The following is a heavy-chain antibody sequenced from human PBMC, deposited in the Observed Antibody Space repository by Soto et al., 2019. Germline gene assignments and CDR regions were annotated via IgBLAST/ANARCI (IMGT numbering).Heavy chain of an antibody. CDR2: ISSGGDYI. CDR1: FTFSMYS. Sequence: VQVGECGGGLVQPGWSLRLSCSFTFSMYSMNWVRQAPGKGLEWVASISSGGDYIKYADSVKGRFTISRDNAKNSVSLQMNSLRVDDTAIYFCTRDQGGSYDSWFDPWGQGTLVTVSS. CDR3: TRDQGGSYDSWFDP. V-gene: IGHV3-21*01. D-gene: IGHD1-26*01. J-gene: IGHJ5*02.